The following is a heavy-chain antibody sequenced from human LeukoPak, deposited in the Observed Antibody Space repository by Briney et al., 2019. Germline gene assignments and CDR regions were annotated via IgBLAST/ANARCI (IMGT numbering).Heavy chain of an antibody. Sequence: ASVKVSCKASGYTFTGYYMHWVRQAPGQGLEWMGWINPNSGGTNYAQKFQGRVTMTRGTSISIAYMELSRLRSDDTAVYYCARDHSNDFWSGSGPLYYMDVWGKGTTVTVSS. D-gene: IGHD3-3*01. CDR2: INPNSGGT. V-gene: IGHV1-2*02. CDR3: ARDHSNDFWSGSGPLYYMDV. CDR1: GYTFTGYY. J-gene: IGHJ6*03.